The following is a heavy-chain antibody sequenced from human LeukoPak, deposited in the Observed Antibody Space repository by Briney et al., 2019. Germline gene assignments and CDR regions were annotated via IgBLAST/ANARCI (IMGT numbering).Heavy chain of an antibody. V-gene: IGHV3-21*04. D-gene: IGHD3-22*01. J-gene: IGHJ3*02. CDR1: GFTFSSYS. Sequence: GGSLRLSCAASGFTFSSYSMNWVRQAPGKGLEWVSSISGSSYYIYYADSVKGRFTISRDNSKNTLYLQMNSLRAEDTAVYYCAKSLTYYYDSSGYRGAFDIWGQGTMVTVSS. CDR3: AKSLTYYYDSSGYRGAFDI. CDR2: ISGSSYYI.